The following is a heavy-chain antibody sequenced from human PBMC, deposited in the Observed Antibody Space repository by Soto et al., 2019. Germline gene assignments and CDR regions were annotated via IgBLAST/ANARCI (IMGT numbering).Heavy chain of an antibody. CDR3: ARVKGYLYYFDY. V-gene: IGHV4-31*03. CDR2: IYYSGST. J-gene: IGHJ4*02. D-gene: IGHD5-12*01. CDR1: GGSISSGGYY. Sequence: SETLSLTCPVSGGSISSGGYYWRWLRQHPGKGLEWIGYIYYSGSTYYNPSLKSRVTISVDTSKNQFSLKLSSVTAADTAVYYCARVKGYLYYFDYWGQGTLVTVSS.